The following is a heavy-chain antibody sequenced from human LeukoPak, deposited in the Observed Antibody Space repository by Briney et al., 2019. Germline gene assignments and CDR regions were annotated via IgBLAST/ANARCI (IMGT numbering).Heavy chain of an antibody. CDR1: GFTFSSYA. Sequence: GGSLRLSCAASGFTFSSYAMSWVRQAPGKGLEWVAVISYDGSNKYYADSVKGRFTFSRDNSKNTLYLQMNSLRAEDTAVYYCAKEYCSNSVCHSLDYWGQGTLVAVSS. J-gene: IGHJ4*02. V-gene: IGHV3-30*18. D-gene: IGHD2-8*01. CDR3: AKEYCSNSVCHSLDY. CDR2: ISYDGSNK.